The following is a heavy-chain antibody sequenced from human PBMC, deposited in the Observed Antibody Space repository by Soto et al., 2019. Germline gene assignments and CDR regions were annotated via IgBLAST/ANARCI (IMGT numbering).Heavy chain of an antibody. V-gene: IGHV3-15*07. CDR1: GFPFTNAW. J-gene: IGHJ4*01. Sequence: EVQLVESGGGLVKPGGSLRLSCVASGFPFTNAWINWVRQVPGKGLEWVGRVKSKTDGGSSDYAAAVKGRFAVSRDDSRNIVYLQMSSLKIEDTGVYYCTTDSRTTLPEIRFDYWGHGTQVTVSS. CDR3: TTDSRTTLPEIRFDY. D-gene: IGHD1-26*01. CDR2: VKSKTDGGSS.